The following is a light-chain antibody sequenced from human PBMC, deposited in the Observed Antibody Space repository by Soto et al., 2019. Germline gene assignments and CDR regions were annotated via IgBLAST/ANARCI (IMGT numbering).Light chain of an antibody. Sequence: QSVLTQPPSASGTPGQRVTISCSGSRSNIGTNYVYWYQHLPGTAPKLLIYSNNRRPSGVPDRFTGSKSGTSASLAISGLQAEDEADYYCQSYDSSLSGWVFGGGTKLTVL. CDR3: QSYDSSLSGWV. CDR1: RSNIGTNY. V-gene: IGLV1-47*02. CDR2: SNN. J-gene: IGLJ3*02.